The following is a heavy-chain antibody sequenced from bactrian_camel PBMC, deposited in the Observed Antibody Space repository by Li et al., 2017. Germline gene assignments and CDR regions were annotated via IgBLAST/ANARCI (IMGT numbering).Heavy chain of an antibody. CDR2: IESDGST. CDR3: AADYGLQRPHLPASWYTV. Sequence: VQLVESGGDSVQAGGSLTLSCTGSAYTYSKNFMGWFRQAPGKEREGVAGIESDGSTSYADSVKGRFTISKDNAKTTLLLQLNSLKPADTAMYYCAADYGLQRPHLPASWYTVWGQGTQVTVS. V-gene: IGHV3S53*01. D-gene: IGHD2*01. CDR1: AYTYSKNF. J-gene: IGHJ4*01.